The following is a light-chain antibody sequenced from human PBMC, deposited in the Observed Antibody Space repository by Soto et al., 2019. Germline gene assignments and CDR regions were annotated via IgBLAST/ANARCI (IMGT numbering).Light chain of an antibody. CDR3: QQYNSYWT. CDR1: QSISSW. V-gene: IGKV1-5*01. Sequence: DIQMTQSPSTLSASVGDRVSITCRASQSISSWLAWYQQKPGKAPKLLIYDASSLESGVPPRFSGSGSGTEFTLTISSLQPDDFATYYCQQYNSYWTFGRGTKVDIK. J-gene: IGKJ1*01. CDR2: DAS.